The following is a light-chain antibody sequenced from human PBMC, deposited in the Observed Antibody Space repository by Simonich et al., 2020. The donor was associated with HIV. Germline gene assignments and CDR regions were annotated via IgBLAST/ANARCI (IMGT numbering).Light chain of an antibody. V-gene: IGKV3-15*01. CDR2: AVS. Sequence: EIVLTQSPGTLSLSPGERATLSCRASQSVSSNVAWYQQKPGQAPRLLIYAVSTRATGIPARFSGRWSGTEFTLTISSMQSEDFAVYYCQQYNNWPLFFGQGTKLEIK. J-gene: IGKJ2*01. CDR3: QQYNNWPLF. CDR1: QSVSSN.